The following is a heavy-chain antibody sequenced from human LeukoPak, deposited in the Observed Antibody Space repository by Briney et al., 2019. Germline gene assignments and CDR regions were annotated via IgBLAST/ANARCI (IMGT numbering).Heavy chain of an antibody. J-gene: IGHJ5*02. CDR2: INHSGST. Sequence: SETLSLTCAVYGGSFSGYYWSWIRQPPGKGLERIGEINHSGSTNYNPSLKSRVTISVDTSKNQFSLKLSSVSAADTAVYYCASLTGTTSFWFDPWGQGTLVTVSS. D-gene: IGHD1-7*01. CDR1: GGSFSGYY. CDR3: ASLTGTTSFWFDP. V-gene: IGHV4-34*01.